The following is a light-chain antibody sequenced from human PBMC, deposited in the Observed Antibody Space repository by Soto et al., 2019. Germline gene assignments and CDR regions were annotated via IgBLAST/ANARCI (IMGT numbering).Light chain of an antibody. CDR3: QQYGSSPFG. CDR1: QSVSSIY. V-gene: IGKV3-20*01. CDR2: GAS. J-gene: IGKJ3*01. Sequence: EIVLTQSPGTLSLSPGERATLSCRASQSVSSIYLAWYQQKPGQAPRLIIYGASSMATGIPDRFSVSGSGTDFTLTISRLEPEDFAVYYCQQYGSSPFGFGPGTKVDIK.